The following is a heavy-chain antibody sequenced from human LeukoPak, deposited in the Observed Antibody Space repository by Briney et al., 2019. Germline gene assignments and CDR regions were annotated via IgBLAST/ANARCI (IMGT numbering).Heavy chain of an antibody. V-gene: IGHV4-38-2*01. D-gene: IGHD1-26*01. Sequence: PSETLSLTCAVSGYSINSGYYWGWIRQPPGKGLEWTGSIYHSGSTYYNPSLKSRVMISVDTSKNQFSLKLSSVTAADTAVYYCARIPPYQVLRDIVGDTGDNWGQGTLVTVSS. CDR3: ARIPPYQVLRDIVGDTGDN. CDR1: GYSINSGYY. CDR2: IYHSGST. J-gene: IGHJ4*02.